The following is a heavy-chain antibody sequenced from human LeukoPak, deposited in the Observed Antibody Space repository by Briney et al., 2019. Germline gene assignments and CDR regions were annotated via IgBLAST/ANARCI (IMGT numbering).Heavy chain of an antibody. CDR2: IYYSGST. Sequence: SETLSLTCTVSGGSISSSSYYWGWIRQPPGKGLEWIGYIYYSGSTNYNPSLKSRVTISVDTSKNQFSLKLSSVTAADTAVYFCATYIVGARHFDYWGQGTLVTVSS. D-gene: IGHD1-26*01. V-gene: IGHV4-61*05. J-gene: IGHJ4*02. CDR1: GGSISSSSYY. CDR3: ATYIVGARHFDY.